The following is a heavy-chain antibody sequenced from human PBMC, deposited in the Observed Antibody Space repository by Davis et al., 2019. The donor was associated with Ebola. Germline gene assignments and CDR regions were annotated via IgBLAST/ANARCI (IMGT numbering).Heavy chain of an antibody. CDR2: IRTGSTANI. D-gene: IGHD1-26*01. CDR1: GLTFSRHS. J-gene: IGHJ3*02. CDR3: ARDRSGGAFDI. V-gene: IGHV3-48*02. Sequence: PGGSLRLSCAASGLTFSRHSMNWVRQAPGKGLEWVSFIRTGSTANIYYADSVKGRFTASRDNAKNSLYLQMNGLRDEDTAVYYCARDRSGGAFDIWGQGTMVTVSS.